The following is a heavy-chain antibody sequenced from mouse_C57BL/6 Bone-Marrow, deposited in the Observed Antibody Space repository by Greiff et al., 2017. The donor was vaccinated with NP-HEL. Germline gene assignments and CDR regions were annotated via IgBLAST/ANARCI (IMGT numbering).Heavy chain of an antibody. J-gene: IGHJ2*01. Sequence: VKLQQSGAELARPGASVKMSCKASGYTFTSYTMHWVKQRPGQGLEWIGYINPSSGYTKYNQKFKDKATLTADKSSSTAYMQLRRLTSAYSAVYYVARPGNYYVSSPYYCDYGGQGTTLTVSS. D-gene: IGHD1-1*01. CDR2: INPSSGYT. CDR3: ARPGNYYVSSPYYCDY. V-gene: IGHV1-4*01. CDR1: GYTFTSYT.